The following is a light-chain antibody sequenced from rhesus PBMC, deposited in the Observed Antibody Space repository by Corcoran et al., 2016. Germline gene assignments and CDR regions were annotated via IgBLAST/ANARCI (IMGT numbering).Light chain of an antibody. V-gene: IGKV1-32*03. CDR1: QGITSY. CDR2: YAK. CDR3: QQGYSTPWT. Sequence: DIQMSQSPSSLSASVGDRVTITCRASQGITSYLNWYQQKPGKAHKLLIYYAKSLASGVPSMFSGSGSGTDYTITIISLQPEDFATYYCQQGYSTPWTFGQGTKVEIK. J-gene: IGKJ1*01.